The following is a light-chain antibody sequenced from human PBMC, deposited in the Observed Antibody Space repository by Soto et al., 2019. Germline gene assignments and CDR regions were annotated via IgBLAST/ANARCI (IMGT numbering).Light chain of an antibody. Sequence: QSVLTQPASVSGSPGQSITISCTGTSSDVGGYNYVSWYQHHPGKAPKLMIYDVSNRPSGVSNRFSGSKSGNTASLTISGLQAEDEADYYCSSHTSRSTLVFGPGTKLTVL. CDR2: DVS. CDR3: SSHTSRSTLV. J-gene: IGLJ1*01. V-gene: IGLV2-14*03. CDR1: SSDVGGYNY.